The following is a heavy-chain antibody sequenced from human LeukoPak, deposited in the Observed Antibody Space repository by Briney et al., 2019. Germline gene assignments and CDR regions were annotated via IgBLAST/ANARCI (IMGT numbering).Heavy chain of an antibody. CDR2: INHSGST. D-gene: IGHD2-15*01. J-gene: IGHJ6*02. CDR1: GGSFSGYY. V-gene: IGHV4-34*01. CDR3: ARQLLRYYYYYGMDV. Sequence: PSETLSRTCAVYGGSFSGYYWSWLRQPPGKGLEWIGEINHSGSTNYNPSLKSRVTISVDTSKNQFSLKLSSVTAADTAVYYCARQLLRYYYYYGMDVWGQGTTVTVSS.